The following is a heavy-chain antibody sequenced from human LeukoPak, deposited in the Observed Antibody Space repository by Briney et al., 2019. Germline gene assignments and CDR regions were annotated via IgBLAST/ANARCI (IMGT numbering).Heavy chain of an antibody. J-gene: IGHJ5*02. D-gene: IGHD5-18*01. CDR2: IRYDGSNK. V-gene: IGHV3-30*02. CDR1: GFTFSSYG. CDR3: AKDSNKGYSYGPNWFDP. Sequence: PGGSLRLSCAASGFTFSSYGMHWVRQAPGKGLEWVAFIRYDGSNKYYADSVKGRFTISRDNSKNTLYLQMNSPRAEDTAVYYCAKDSNKGYSYGPNWFDPWGQGTLVTASS.